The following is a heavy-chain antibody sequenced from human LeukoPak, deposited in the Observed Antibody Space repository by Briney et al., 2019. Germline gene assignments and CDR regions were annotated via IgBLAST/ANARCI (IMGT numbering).Heavy chain of an antibody. CDR3: AREFGGLDY. CDR1: GYTCTSYA. J-gene: IGHJ4*02. D-gene: IGHD4-23*01. V-gene: IGHV7-4-1*02. Sequence: ASMNVCSKASGYTCTSYAMNLGRQAPGQRLEWMGWINTNTGNPTYAQGFTGRFVFSLDTSVSTSYLQINSLKAEDTAVYYCAREFGGLDYWGQGTPVTVSS. CDR2: INTNTGNP.